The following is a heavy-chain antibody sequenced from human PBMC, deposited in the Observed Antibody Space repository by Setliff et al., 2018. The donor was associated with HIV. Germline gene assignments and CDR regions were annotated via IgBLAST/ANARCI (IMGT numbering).Heavy chain of an antibody. J-gene: IGHJ4*02. CDR3: ARGGIQLPDF. V-gene: IGHV4-31*03. CDR1: GGSISSGSYY. D-gene: IGHD1-1*01. CDR2: LYFRGTT. Sequence: SETLSLTCTVSGGSISSGSYYWSWIRQHPGKGLEYIGCLYFRGTTHYNPSLKSRVDISVDASNNQFSLHLSSVTAADTAVYFCARGGIQLPDFWGQGRLVAVSS.